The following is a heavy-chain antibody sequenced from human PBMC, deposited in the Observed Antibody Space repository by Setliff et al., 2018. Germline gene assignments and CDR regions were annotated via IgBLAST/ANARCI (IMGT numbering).Heavy chain of an antibody. CDR3: ARVTIAVAGYFDF. D-gene: IGHD6-19*01. J-gene: IGHJ4*02. CDR1: GLTFSGSV. CDR2: MSLDETNK. V-gene: IGHV3-30-3*01. Sequence: GGSLRLSCAASGLTFSGSVIHWVRQAPGKGLEWVAVMSLDETNKYYADSVRGRFTISRDISKNTLYLQMNSLRSDDTAVYYCARVTIAVAGYFDFWGQGTLVTVSS.